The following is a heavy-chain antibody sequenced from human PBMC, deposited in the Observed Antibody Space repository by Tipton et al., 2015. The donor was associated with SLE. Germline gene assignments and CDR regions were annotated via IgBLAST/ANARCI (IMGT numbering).Heavy chain of an antibody. J-gene: IGHJ4*02. CDR2: IYSGGST. D-gene: IGHD1-26*01. Sequence: GSLRFSCAASGLTVSSNYMSWVRQAPGRGLEWVSVIYSGGSTYYADSVKGRFTISRDNSKNTLYLQMNSLRTEDTAVYYCARSRDSGSWFFDYWGQGTLVTVSS. CDR3: ARSRDSGSWFFDY. V-gene: IGHV3-53*05. CDR1: GLTVSSNY.